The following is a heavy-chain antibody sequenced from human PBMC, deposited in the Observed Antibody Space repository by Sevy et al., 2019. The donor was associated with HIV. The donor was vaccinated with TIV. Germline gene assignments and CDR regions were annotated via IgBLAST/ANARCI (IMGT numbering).Heavy chain of an antibody. CDR3: ARDSNVYDSGGSLDS. CDR2: ILHDGSRQ. D-gene: IGHD6-25*01. J-gene: IGHJ4*02. Sequence: GSLRLSCTASGFSFSIHSMHWVRQAPGKGLEWVSFILHDGSRQDYADSVKDRFIISRDNSKNTVYLEMSGLRPEDTATYYCARDSNVYDSGGSLDSWGQGTLVTVSS. CDR1: GFSFSIHS. V-gene: IGHV3-30*04.